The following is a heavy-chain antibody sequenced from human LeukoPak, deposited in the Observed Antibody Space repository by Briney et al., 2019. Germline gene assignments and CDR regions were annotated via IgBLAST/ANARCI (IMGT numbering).Heavy chain of an antibody. Sequence: GGSLRLSCTSSGFTVSSTYISWVRQAPGKGLEWVSAISGSGGSTYYADSVKGRFTISRDNSKNTLYLQMNSLRAEDTAVYYCAKDPYDSSGYYYVVNWFDPWGQGTLVTVSS. V-gene: IGHV3-23*01. D-gene: IGHD3-22*01. CDR3: AKDPYDSSGYYYVVNWFDP. CDR1: GFTVSSTY. J-gene: IGHJ5*02. CDR2: ISGSGGST.